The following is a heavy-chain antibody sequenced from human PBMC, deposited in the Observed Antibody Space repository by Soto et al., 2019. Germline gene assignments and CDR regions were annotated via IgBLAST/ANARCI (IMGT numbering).Heavy chain of an antibody. Sequence: ASVKVSCKASGYTFTSYGISWVRQAPGQGLEWMGWISAYNGSTNYAQKLQGRVTMTTDTSTSTAYMELRSLRYDDTAVYYCARLLNYYDNPTFDYWGQGTLVTVSS. CDR2: ISAYNGST. CDR3: ARLLNYYDNPTFDY. D-gene: IGHD3-22*01. V-gene: IGHV1-18*01. CDR1: GYTFTSYG. J-gene: IGHJ4*02.